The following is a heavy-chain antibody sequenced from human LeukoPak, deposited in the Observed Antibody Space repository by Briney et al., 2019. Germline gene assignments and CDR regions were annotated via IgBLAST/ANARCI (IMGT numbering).Heavy chain of an antibody. CDR1: GDLMSNNY. D-gene: IGHD1-1*01. V-gene: IGHV4-59*01. CDR2: IYNGGSA. J-gene: IGHJ3*02. CDR3: AREIIATRSDAFDI. Sequence: PSETLTLTCTVSGDLMSNNYGIWLRESPGKGLEGIAYIYNGGSANHSPSLGSPAHLSMDTSKNEFSLRLTSVTAADTAVYYCAREIIATRSDAFDIWGQGAMVTVSS.